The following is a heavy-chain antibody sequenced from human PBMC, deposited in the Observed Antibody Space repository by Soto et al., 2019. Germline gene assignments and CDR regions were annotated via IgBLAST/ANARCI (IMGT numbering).Heavy chain of an antibody. D-gene: IGHD6-6*01. CDR2: ISGSGGST. Sequence: EVQLLESGGGLVQPGGSLRLSCAASGFTFSSYAMSWVRQAPGKGLEWVSGISGSGGSTYYADSVKGRFTISRDNSKNPLYLQINSRRAEDTAVYYCTPPVYSTSSSDNWFDPWGKGTLVTVSS. V-gene: IGHV3-23*01. CDR1: GFTFSSYA. J-gene: IGHJ5*02. CDR3: TPPVYSTSSSDNWFDP.